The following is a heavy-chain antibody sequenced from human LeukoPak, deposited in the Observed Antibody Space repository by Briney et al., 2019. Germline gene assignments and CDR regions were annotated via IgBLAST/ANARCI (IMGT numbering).Heavy chain of an antibody. D-gene: IGHD6-13*01. CDR1: GFTFSSYA. CDR2: ISGSGDST. CDR3: AKTRPLDSSSWSHGDY. V-gene: IGHV3-23*01. Sequence: GGSLRLSCPASGFTFSSYAMSWVRQAPGKGLDWVSTISGSGDSTYYGDSVKGRFTISRDNSKNTLYLQMNSLRAEDTAVYYCAKTRPLDSSSWSHGDYWGQGTLVTVSS. J-gene: IGHJ4*02.